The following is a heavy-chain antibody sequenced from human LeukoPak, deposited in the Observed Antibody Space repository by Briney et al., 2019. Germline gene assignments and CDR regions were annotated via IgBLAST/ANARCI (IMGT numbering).Heavy chain of an antibody. CDR1: GYSISSSYY. J-gene: IGHJ1*01. V-gene: IGHV4-38-2*02. D-gene: IGHD2-8*02. Sequence: SETLSLTCTVSGYSISSSYYWGWIRQPPGKGLEWIGGIYHSGSTFYNPSLKSRVTISVDTSKNQFSLKLSSVTAADTAMYYCARQYVDTGGYLQHWGQGTVVTVSS. CDR2: IYHSGST. CDR3: ARQYVDTGGYLQH.